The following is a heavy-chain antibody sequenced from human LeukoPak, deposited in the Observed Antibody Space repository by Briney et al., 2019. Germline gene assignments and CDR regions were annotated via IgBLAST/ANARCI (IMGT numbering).Heavy chain of an antibody. J-gene: IGHJ4*02. Sequence: GGSLRLSCAASGFTLSSYWMLWVRQIPGKRLEWVARVNSDGSDTTYADSVKGRFTISRDSAKNTLALQMNSLRADDTAVYYCARHPSGSSSYYFDYWGQGTLVTVSS. D-gene: IGHD1-26*01. CDR2: VNSDGSDT. CDR1: GFTLSSYW. V-gene: IGHV3-74*03. CDR3: ARHPSGSSSYYFDY.